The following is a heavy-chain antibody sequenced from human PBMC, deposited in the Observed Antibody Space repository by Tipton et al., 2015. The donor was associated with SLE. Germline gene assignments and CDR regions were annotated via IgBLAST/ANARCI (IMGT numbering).Heavy chain of an antibody. CDR3: ARGTFGAYSFDY. CDR1: GFTFSSYS. Sequence: QLVQSGGGLVKPGGSLRLSCAASGFTFSSYSMNWVRQAPGKGLEWVSIIYIGGTTYYTDSVKGRFTISRDISGNTVDLHMNSLRVDDTAIYYCARGTFGAYSFDYWGQGTLVTVSS. J-gene: IGHJ4*02. V-gene: IGHV3-53*01. D-gene: IGHD4-17*01. CDR2: IYIGGTT.